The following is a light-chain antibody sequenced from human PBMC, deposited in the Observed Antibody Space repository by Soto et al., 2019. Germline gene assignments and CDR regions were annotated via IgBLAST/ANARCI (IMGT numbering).Light chain of an antibody. CDR2: GAS. CDR1: QTISSAY. J-gene: IGKJ3*01. Sequence: EIVLTQSPGTLPLSPGKRATLSCRASQTISSAYLAWYQQRPGQAPRLLIYGASTRATGIPDRFSGRGSGTDFALTISRLEPEDFAVYYCQHYGSSLPITFGPGTKVDIK. CDR3: QHYGSSLPIT. V-gene: IGKV3-20*01.